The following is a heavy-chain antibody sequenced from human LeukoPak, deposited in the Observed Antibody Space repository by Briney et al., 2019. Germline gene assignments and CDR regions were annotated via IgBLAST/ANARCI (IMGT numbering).Heavy chain of an antibody. V-gene: IGHV4-34*01. CDR2: INHSGST. J-gene: IGHJ5*02. CDR1: GGSFSGYY. D-gene: IGHD3-16*01. Sequence: SETLSLTCAVYGGSFSGYYWSWIRQPPGKGLEWIGEINHSGSTNYNPSLKSRVTISVDTSKNQFSLKLSSVTAADTAVYYCARGSLGGTMGFDPWGQGTLVTVSS. CDR3: ARGSLGGTMGFDP.